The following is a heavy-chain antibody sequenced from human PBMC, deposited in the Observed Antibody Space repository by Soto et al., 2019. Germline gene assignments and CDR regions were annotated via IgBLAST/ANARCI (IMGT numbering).Heavy chain of an antibody. CDR1: GFTFSDYA. J-gene: IGHJ4*02. D-gene: IGHD4-4*01. Sequence: EVQLLESGGGLVQPGGSLRLSCAASGFTFSDYAMSWVRQAPGKGLDWVSAISSSGDHTFYADSVKCRFTISRDNSKNTLYLQLNSLRADDTAVYYCAKLLRPGLQFFDFWGQGTLVTVSS. CDR2: ISSSGDHT. V-gene: IGHV3-23*01. CDR3: AKLLRPGLQFFDF.